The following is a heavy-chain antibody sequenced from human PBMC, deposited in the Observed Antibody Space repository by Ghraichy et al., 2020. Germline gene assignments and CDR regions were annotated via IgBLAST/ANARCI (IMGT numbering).Heavy chain of an antibody. CDR1: GGTFSSYA. D-gene: IGHD2-2*01. J-gene: IGHJ6*02. V-gene: IGHV1-69*13. Sequence: SVMVSCKASGGTFSSYAISWVRQAPGQGLEWMGGIIPIFGTANYAQKFQGRVTITADESTSTAYMELSSLRSEDTAVYYCARTNQLLGYVRFYYYYYGMDVWGQGTTVTVSS. CDR3: ARTNQLLGYVRFYYYYYGMDV. CDR2: IIPIFGTA.